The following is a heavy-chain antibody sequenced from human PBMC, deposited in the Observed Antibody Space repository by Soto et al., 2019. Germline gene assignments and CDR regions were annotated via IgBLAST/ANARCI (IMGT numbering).Heavy chain of an antibody. D-gene: IGHD6-19*01. V-gene: IGHV3-23*01. J-gene: IGHJ4*02. CDR2: ISSTGST. Sequence: GWSLRLACASSVFTFISYAMTWVRQAPGKGLEWLSVISSTGSTYFADSVKGRFTISRDNSKNTLSLQMHSLRVDDTAVYYCAKVGSSAWYHNSYFDYWGQGTLVTVSS. CDR3: AKVGSSAWYHNSYFDY. CDR1: VFTFISYA.